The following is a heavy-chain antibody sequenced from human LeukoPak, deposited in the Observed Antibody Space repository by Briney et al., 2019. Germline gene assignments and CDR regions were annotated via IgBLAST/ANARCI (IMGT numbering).Heavy chain of an antibody. CDR1: GFTFSSCT. V-gene: IGHV3-21*01. CDR2: ISGSNSYI. J-gene: IGHJ4*02. D-gene: IGHD1-1*01. CDR3: ARALTTLTYEGY. Sequence: GGSLRLSCAASGFTFSSCTMHWIRQAPGKGLEWVSSISGSNSYIFYADSVKGRFTVSRDNAKDSLYLQMNSLRAEDTAVYYCARALTTLTYEGYWGQGTLVTVSS.